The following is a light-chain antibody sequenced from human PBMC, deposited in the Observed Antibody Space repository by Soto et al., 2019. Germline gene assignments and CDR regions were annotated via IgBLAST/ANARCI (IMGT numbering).Light chain of an antibody. CDR2: DAF. V-gene: IGKV3-11*01. Sequence: EILLTQSPATLSLSPGERFXPXXXXSQSVSSSFLAWYLQKPGQTPRLLIYDAFNRATGIPARFSGSGSGTDFTLTISSLEPEDFAVYYCQQRSIWPPLFGGGTKVDIK. J-gene: IGKJ4*01. CDR1: QSVSSSF. CDR3: QQRSIWPPL.